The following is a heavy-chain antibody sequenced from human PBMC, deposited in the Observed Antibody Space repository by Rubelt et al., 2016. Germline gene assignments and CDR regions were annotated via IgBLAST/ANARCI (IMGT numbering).Heavy chain of an antibody. CDR1: GGSISSSSYY. D-gene: IGHD2-15*01. J-gene: IGHJ6*03. Sequence: QLQLQESGPGLVKPSETLSLTCTVSGGSISSSSYYWGWIRQPPGKGLEWIGSIYYSGSTYYNPSLKSRVTISVDTSKNQFSLKLSSGTAADTAVYYCARLDEDDVPNYYMDIWGKGTTVTVSS. CDR2: IYYSGST. V-gene: IGHV4-39*01. CDR3: ARLDEDDVPNYYMDI.